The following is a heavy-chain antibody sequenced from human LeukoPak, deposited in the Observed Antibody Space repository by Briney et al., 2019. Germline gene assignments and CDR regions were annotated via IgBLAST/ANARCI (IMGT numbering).Heavy chain of an antibody. Sequence: PSETLSLTCAVYGASFNTYYWSWIRQPPGKGLEWIGEINHSGSTNYNPSLKSRVTISVDTSKNQFSLKLSSVTAADTAVYYCARHANLRYFRPGYFDYWGQGTLVTVSS. CDR1: GASFNTYY. D-gene: IGHD3-9*01. CDR3: ARHANLRYFRPGYFDY. J-gene: IGHJ4*02. CDR2: INHSGST. V-gene: IGHV4-34*01.